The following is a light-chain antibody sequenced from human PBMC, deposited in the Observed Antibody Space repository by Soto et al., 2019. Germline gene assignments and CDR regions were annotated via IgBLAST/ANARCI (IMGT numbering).Light chain of an antibody. CDR1: QDISNY. Sequence: DIQMTQSPSSLSASVGDRVTITCQASQDISNYLNWYQQKPGKAPKLLIYDASNLETGVPSRFSGSGSGTDFTFTISSLQPEDIATYYCQQYNSRGTFGQGTKVEIK. V-gene: IGKV1-33*01. CDR2: DAS. CDR3: QQYNSRGT. J-gene: IGKJ1*01.